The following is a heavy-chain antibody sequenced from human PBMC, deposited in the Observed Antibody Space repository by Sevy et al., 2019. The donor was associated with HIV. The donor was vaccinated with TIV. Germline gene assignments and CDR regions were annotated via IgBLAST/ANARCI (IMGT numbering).Heavy chain of an antibody. Sequence: GGSLILSCEASGFTFSSYAIHWVRQAPGKGLEWVAVIWSDSNNKYYTDSVKGRFTISRDNAKNTLYLQMNSLRVDDTAVYCCARESGVGWFVDYWGQGTLVTVSS. V-gene: IGHV3-33*01. CDR2: IWSDSNNK. J-gene: IGHJ4*02. CDR1: GFTFSSYA. CDR3: ARESGVGWFVDY. D-gene: IGHD6-19*01.